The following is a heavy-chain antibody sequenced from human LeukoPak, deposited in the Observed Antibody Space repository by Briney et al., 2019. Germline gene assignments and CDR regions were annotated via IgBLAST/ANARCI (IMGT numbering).Heavy chain of an antibody. D-gene: IGHD1-26*01. V-gene: IGHV3-53*01. CDR3: ARAGGYGSSVSPSNWYFDL. Sequence: GGSLRLSCAASGFTVSSNYMSWVRQAPGKGLEWVSVIYSGGSTYYSDSVKGRFTISRDNSKNTLYLQMNTLRAEDTAVYYCARAGGYGSSVSPSNWYFDLWGRGTLVTASS. CDR2: IYSGGST. J-gene: IGHJ2*01. CDR1: GFTVSSNY.